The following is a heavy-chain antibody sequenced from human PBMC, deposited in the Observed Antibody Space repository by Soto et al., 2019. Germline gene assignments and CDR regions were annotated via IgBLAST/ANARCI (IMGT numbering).Heavy chain of an antibody. J-gene: IGHJ5*02. CDR1: GGSFSGHY. V-gene: IGHV4-34*01. CDR2: GTHSGGT. Sequence: SERLWRTCAVCGGSFSGHYWSGIREPAGKGLEGLGEGTHSGGTSYNPSLKSRVTIPVHTSKSQFPLKLTSVTAPDRAVYYCALGSVDTVASRGFDPSWSQRTPVTVS. CDR3: ALGSVDTVASRGFDPS. D-gene: IGHD3-22*01.